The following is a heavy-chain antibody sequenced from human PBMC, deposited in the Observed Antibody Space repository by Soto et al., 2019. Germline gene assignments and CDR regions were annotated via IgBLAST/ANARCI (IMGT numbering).Heavy chain of an antibody. CDR1: GFTFNSYG. CDR3: AKDQVSIVVVPAAIPQPYYGMDV. CDR2: ISYDGSNK. V-gene: IGHV3-30*18. Sequence: GGSLRLSCAASGFTFNSYGMHGVRQAPGKGLEWVAVISYDGSNKYYADSVKGRFTISRDNSKNTLYLQMNSLRAEDTAVYYCAKDQVSIVVVPAAIPQPYYGMDVWGQGTTVTVSS. D-gene: IGHD2-2*01. J-gene: IGHJ6*02.